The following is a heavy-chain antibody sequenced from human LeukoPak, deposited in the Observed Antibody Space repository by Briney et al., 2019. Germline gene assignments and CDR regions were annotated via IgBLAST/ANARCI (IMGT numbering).Heavy chain of an antibody. J-gene: IGHJ4*02. V-gene: IGHV4-39*01. D-gene: IGHD4-23*01. CDR2: IYYSGST. Sequence: SETLSVTCTVSGDSISSSSYYWGWIRQPPGKGLEWIGSIYYSGSTYYNPSLKSRVTISVDTSKNQFSLKLRLVTAADTAAYYCARRWGTVVTGMYYFDYWGQGTLVTVSS. CDR3: ARRWGTVVTGMYYFDY. CDR1: GDSISSSSYY.